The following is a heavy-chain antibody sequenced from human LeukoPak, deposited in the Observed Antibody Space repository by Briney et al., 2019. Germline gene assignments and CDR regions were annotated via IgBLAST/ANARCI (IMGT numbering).Heavy chain of an antibody. V-gene: IGHV3-72*01. D-gene: IGHD3-9*01. CDR2: TGNKPNSYTT. CDR1: GFTFSDHY. Sequence: GGSLRLSCAASGFTFSDHYMDWVRQAPGKGLEWVGRTGNKPNSYTTDYAASVKGRFTISRDNSKNALYLQMNSLKIEDTAVYYCTRGGDNDWFPGDYWGQGTLVTVSS. J-gene: IGHJ4*02. CDR3: TRGGDNDWFPGDY.